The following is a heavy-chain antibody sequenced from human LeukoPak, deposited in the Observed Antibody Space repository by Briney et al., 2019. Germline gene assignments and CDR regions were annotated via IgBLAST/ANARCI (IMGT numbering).Heavy chain of an antibody. V-gene: IGHV3-48*03. J-gene: IGHJ5*02. CDR3: ARWGYDFSS. Sequence: GGPLRLSCAASGFTFSSYEMNWVRQAPGKGLEWISYISSGGSTIYDADSVKGRFTISRDNAKNSLYLQMNSLRAEDTAVYYCARWGYDFSSWGQGTLVTVSS. CDR2: ISSGGSTI. CDR1: GFTFSSYE. D-gene: IGHD3-3*01.